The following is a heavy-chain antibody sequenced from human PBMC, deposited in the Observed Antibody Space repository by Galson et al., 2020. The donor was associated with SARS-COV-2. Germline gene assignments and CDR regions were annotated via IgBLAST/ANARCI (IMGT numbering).Heavy chain of an antibody. D-gene: IGHD7-27*01. Sequence: ASVKVSCKASGYTFTGYYIHWVRQAPGEGLEWMGRINPNSGATNYAQKFQGRVTMTSDTSSSTAYMDLTGLRFDDTAIYFCARDRRGPGDLEMGYWGQGTLVTVSS. J-gene: IGHJ4*02. CDR1: GYTFTGYY. CDR3: ARDRRGPGDLEMGY. CDR2: INPNSGAT. V-gene: IGHV1-2*06.